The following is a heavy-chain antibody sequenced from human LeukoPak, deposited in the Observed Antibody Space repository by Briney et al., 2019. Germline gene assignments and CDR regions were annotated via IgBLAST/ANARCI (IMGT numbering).Heavy chain of an antibody. D-gene: IGHD6-6*01. CDR2: INHSGST. V-gene: IGHV4-34*01. CDR1: GGSFSGYY. Sequence: SETLSLTCAVYGGSFSGYYLSWIRQPPGKGLEWIGEINHSGSTNYNPSLKSRVTISVDTSKNQFSLKLSSVTAADTAVYYCASGLSSIAARQSDYWGQGTLVTVSS. J-gene: IGHJ4*02. CDR3: ASGLSSIAARQSDY.